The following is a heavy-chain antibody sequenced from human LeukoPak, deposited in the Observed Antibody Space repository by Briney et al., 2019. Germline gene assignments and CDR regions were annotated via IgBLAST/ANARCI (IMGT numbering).Heavy chain of an antibody. CDR2: INSDGGWT. CDR3: VSFSETY. J-gene: IGHJ4*02. V-gene: IGHV3-74*01. CDR1: GNYW. D-gene: IGHD2/OR15-2a*01. Sequence: GGSLRLSCAASGNYWMHWVRQAPGKGLVWVSHINSDGGWTSYADSVKGRFTISKDNAKNTVYLQMNSLRAEDTAVYYCVSFSETYWGRGTLVTVSS.